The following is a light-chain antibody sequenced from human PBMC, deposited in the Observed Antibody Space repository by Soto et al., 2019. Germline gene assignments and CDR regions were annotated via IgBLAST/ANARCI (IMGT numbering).Light chain of an antibody. CDR3: QKYNSAPRGT. J-gene: IGKJ1*01. Sequence: DIQMTQSPSSLSASVGDRVTITCRASQGISNYLAWYQQKQGKVPKLLIYAASTLQSGVPSRFSGSGSGTDFTLTISSLQPEDVATYYCQKYNSAPRGTFGQGTKVEIK. CDR2: AAS. CDR1: QGISNY. V-gene: IGKV1-27*01.